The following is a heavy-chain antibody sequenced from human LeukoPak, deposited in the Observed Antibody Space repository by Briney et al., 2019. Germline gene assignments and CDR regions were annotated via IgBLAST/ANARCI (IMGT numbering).Heavy chain of an antibody. J-gene: IGHJ4*02. CDR1: GGSISGGKW. D-gene: IGHD6-13*01. CDR3: ARDAAAGYSLAY. V-gene: IGHV4-4*02. Sequence: SETLSLTCAVSGGSISGGKWWSWVRQPPGKGLEWIGEISHSGNPNYNPSLKSRLTISVDKAKNQFSLNLNSVTAADTAVYYCARDAAAGYSLAYWGQGTLVTVSS. CDR2: ISHSGNP.